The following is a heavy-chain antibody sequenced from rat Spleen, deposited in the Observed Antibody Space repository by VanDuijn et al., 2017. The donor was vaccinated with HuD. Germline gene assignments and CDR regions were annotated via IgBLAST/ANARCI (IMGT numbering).Heavy chain of an antibody. D-gene: IGHD1-7*01. CDR2: ITHIGATS. CDR1: GFTFNNYW. V-gene: IGHV5-31*01. CDR3: TRETWVCDY. Sequence: EVHLVESEGGLVQPGGSLKLSCVASGFTFNNYWMTWIRQAPGKGLEWVETITHIGATSYYPDSVKGRVTISREDGRSTLYLQMNSLRSEDTATYSCTRETWVCDYWGQGFMVTVSS. J-gene: IGHJ2*01.